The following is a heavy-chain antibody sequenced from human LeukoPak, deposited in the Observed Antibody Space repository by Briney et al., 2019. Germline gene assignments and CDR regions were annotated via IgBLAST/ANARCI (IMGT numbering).Heavy chain of an antibody. Sequence: GGSLRLSCAASGFTFSTYAMKWVRQAPGKGLEWVSGINWNGGSTGYADSVKGRFTISRDNAKNSLYLQMNSLRAEDTALYYCARDLEYYYDSSGYRGAFDIWGQGTMVTVSS. V-gene: IGHV3-20*04. CDR3: ARDLEYYYDSSGYRGAFDI. CDR1: GFTFSTYA. CDR2: INWNGGST. D-gene: IGHD3-22*01. J-gene: IGHJ3*02.